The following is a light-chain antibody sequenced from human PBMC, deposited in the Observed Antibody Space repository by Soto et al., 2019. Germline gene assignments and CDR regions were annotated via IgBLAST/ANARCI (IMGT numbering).Light chain of an antibody. V-gene: IGKV3-15*01. CDR2: GAS. J-gene: IGKJ1*01. CDR3: QQYTNWPSWT. Sequence: EKVMTQSPATLSMSPGERATLSCRASQSVNSYLAWYQQKPGQAPRPLIYGASTRAPGSPDRFSGSGSGTEFTLTISSLQSEDFAVYYCQQYTNWPSWTFGQGTKVEIK. CDR1: QSVNSY.